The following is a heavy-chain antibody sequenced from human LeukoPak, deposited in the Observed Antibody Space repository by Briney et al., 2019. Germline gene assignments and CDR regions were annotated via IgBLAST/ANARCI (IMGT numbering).Heavy chain of an antibody. CDR1: GDSASSNSAA. CDR3: AREGKYYDSSGYSDYGMDV. J-gene: IGHJ6*02. Sequence: SQTLSLTCAISGDSASSNSAAWNWIRQSPSRGLEWLGRTYYRSKWYNDYAVSVKSRITINPDTSKNQFSLQLNSVTPEDTAVYYCAREGKYYDSSGYSDYGMDVWGQGTTVTVSS. V-gene: IGHV6-1*01. CDR2: TYYRSKWYN. D-gene: IGHD3-22*01.